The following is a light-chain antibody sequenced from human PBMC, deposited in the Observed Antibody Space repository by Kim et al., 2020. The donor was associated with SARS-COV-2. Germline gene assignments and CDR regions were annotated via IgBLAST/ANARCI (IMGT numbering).Light chain of an antibody. V-gene: IGKV1-39*01. CDR1: QCISNY. Sequence: DIQMTQSPSSLSASVGDRVTITCRASQCISNYLGWYQQKPGTVPKLLIYSADTLQSGVPSRFSGSGSGTDFTLTISSLQPEDVATYYCQKNNSTPFTFGQGTRVDIK. CDR3: QKNNSTPFT. J-gene: IGKJ3*01. CDR2: SAD.